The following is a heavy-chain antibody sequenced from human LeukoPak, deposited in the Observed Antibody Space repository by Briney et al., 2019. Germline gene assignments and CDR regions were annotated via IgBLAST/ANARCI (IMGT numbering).Heavy chain of an antibody. J-gene: IGHJ3*02. CDR1: GFTFSDYY. CDR2: LSSSGSTI. D-gene: IGHD5-12*01. V-gene: IGHV3-11*01. Sequence: GGSLRLSCAASGFTFSDYYMSWIRQAPGKGLEWVSYLSSSGSTIYYADSVKGRFTISRDNAKNSLYLQMNSLRAEDTAVYYCARALPGGDGYNYDAFDIWGQGTMVTVSS. CDR3: ARALPGGDGYNYDAFDI.